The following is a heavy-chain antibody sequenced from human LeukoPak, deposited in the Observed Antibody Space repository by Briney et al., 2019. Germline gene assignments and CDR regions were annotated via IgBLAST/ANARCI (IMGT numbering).Heavy chain of an antibody. CDR1: GVSVSSGSYY. V-gene: IGHV4-61*01. D-gene: IGHD5-18*01. Sequence: SETLSLTCTVSGVSVSSGSYYWSWIRQPPGKGLEWIGYIYYSGSTNYNPSLKSRVTISVDTSKNQFSLKLSSVTAADTAVYYCASSGYSYGYTTWGQGTLVTVSS. CDR2: IYYSGST. CDR3: ASSGYSYGYTT. J-gene: IGHJ5*02.